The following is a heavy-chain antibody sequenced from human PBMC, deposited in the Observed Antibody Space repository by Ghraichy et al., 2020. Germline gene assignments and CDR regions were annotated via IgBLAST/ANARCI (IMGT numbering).Heavy chain of an antibody. D-gene: IGHD5-12*01. CDR1: GRSFSGYY. CDR3: VSLIVATIPLYYYYGMDV. V-gene: IGHV4-34*01. Sequence: SETLSLTCAVYGRSFSGYYWSWIRQPPGKGLEWIGEINHSGSTNYNPSLKSRVTISVDTSKNQFSLKLSSVTAADTAVYYCVSLIVATIPLYYYYGMDVWGQGTTVTVSS. J-gene: IGHJ6*02. CDR2: INHSGST.